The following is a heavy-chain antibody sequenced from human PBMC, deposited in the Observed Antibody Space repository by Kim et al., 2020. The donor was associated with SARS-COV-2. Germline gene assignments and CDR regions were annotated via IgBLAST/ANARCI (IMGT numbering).Heavy chain of an antibody. CDR1: GGSISSSNW. CDR3: ARDRGPGDSGYDWGTDAFDI. D-gene: IGHD5-12*01. J-gene: IGHJ3*02. Sequence: SETLSLTCAVSGGSISSSNWWSWVRQPPGKGLEWIGEIYHSGSTNYNPSLKSRVTISVDKSKNQFSLKLSSVTAADTAVYYCARDRGPGDSGYDWGTDAFDIWGQGTMVTVSS. CDR2: IYHSGST. V-gene: IGHV4-4*02.